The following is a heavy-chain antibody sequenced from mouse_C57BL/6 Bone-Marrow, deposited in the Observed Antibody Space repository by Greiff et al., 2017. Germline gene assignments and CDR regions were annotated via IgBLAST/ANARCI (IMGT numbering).Heavy chain of an antibody. J-gene: IGHJ2*01. V-gene: IGHV14-1*01. CDR1: GFNIKDYY. CDR3: YYYGSSKYFDC. D-gene: IGHD1-1*01. Sequence: EVQLQQSGAELVRPGASVKLSCTASGFNIKDYYMHWVKQRPEQGLEWIGRIDPGDGDTEYAPKFQGKATMTADTSSNTAYLELSSLTSEDTAVYYCYYYGSSKYFDCWGRGTTLTVSS. CDR2: IDPGDGDT.